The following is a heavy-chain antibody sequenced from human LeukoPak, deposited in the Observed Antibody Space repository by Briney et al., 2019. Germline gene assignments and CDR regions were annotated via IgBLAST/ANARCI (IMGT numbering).Heavy chain of an antibody. J-gene: IGHJ3*02. CDR1: GDSLPSHF. CDR2: VFHSGTT. Sequence: PSETLSLTCNVSGDSLPSHFWSWLRQTPGKGLEGIGYVFHSGTTNYSPSLKSRVTISLDTSKKQFYLRLVSVTAADTAVYYCARRMATVTDAFDIWGRGTMVSVSS. V-gene: IGHV4-59*08. D-gene: IGHD5-24*01. CDR3: ARRMATVTDAFDI.